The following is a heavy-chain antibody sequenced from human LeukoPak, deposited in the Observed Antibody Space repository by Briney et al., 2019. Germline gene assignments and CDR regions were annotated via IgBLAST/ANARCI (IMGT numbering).Heavy chain of an antibody. CDR2: IESKTDGGTT. D-gene: IGHD3-22*01. CDR3: TTVTSYDSSSFDY. Sequence: PGGSLRLSCAASGFTFSNAWMSWVRQAPGKGLEWVGRIESKTDGGTTDYAAPVKGRFTISRDDSKNTLYLQMNSLKTEDTAVYYCTTVTSYDSSSFDYWGQGTLVTVSS. V-gene: IGHV3-15*04. CDR1: GFTFSNAW. J-gene: IGHJ4*02.